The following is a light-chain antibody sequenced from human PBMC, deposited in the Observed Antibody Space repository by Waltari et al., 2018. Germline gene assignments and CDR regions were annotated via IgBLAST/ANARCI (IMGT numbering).Light chain of an antibody. CDR1: QTISTY. V-gene: IGKV3-11*01. J-gene: IGKJ2*02. CDR2: DAS. Sequence: EIVLTQSPATLSLSPGEGATLSCRASQTISTYLAWYQQKAGQAPRLLIYDASKRATGIPTRFSGSESGTDFTLTISSLEPEDFALYYCQQRTNWPRTFGQGTKLEIK. CDR3: QQRTNWPRT.